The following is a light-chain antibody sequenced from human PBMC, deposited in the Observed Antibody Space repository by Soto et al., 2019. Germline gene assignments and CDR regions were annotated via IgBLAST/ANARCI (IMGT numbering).Light chain of an antibody. J-gene: IGLJ3*02. CDR2: NSL. V-gene: IGLV1-44*01. CDR3: AAWDAGLKGVL. CDR1: TSNIGSNP. Sequence: QSVLSQPASASGTPGQSVIISCSGSTSNIGSNPVNWYQQVPGTAPKLLIYNSLQRPSGAPDRFSASTSGTSASLAISGLQSDDEADYYCAAWDAGLKGVLFGGGTKLTVL.